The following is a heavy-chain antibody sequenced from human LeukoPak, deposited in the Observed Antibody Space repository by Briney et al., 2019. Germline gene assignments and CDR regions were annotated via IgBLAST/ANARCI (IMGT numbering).Heavy chain of an antibody. Sequence: GRSLRLSCAASGFTFSSYGMHWVRQAPGKGLEWVAVIWYDGSNKYYADSVKGRFPISRDNSKNTLYLQMNSLRAEDTAVYYCAREEQQRAFDYWGQGTLVTVSS. J-gene: IGHJ4*02. V-gene: IGHV3-33*01. CDR3: AREEQQRAFDY. CDR1: GFTFSSYG. D-gene: IGHD6-13*01. CDR2: IWYDGSNK.